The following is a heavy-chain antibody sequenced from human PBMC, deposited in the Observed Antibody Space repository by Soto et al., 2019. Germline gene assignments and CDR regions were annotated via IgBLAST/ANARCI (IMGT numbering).Heavy chain of an antibody. J-gene: IGHJ6*02. CDR3: ARVIATSGYYYYGMDV. CDR1: GFTFSSYD. V-gene: IGHV3-13*01. D-gene: IGHD5-12*01. Sequence: GGSLRLSCAASGFTFSSYDMHWVRQATGKGLEWVSAIGTAGDTYYPGSVKGRFTISRENAKNSLYLQMNSLGAEDTAVYYCARVIATSGYYYYGMDVWGQGTTVTVSS. CDR2: IGTAGDT.